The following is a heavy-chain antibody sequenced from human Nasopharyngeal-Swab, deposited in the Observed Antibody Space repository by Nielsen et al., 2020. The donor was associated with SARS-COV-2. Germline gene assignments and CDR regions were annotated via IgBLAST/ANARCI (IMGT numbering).Heavy chain of an antibody. Sequence: WIRQPPGKGLEWIGYIYYSGSTYYNPSLKSRVTISVDTSKNQFSLKLSSVTAADTAVYYCARGDVYCSSTSCYRAPLNYWGQGTLVTVPS. J-gene: IGHJ4*02. D-gene: IGHD2-2*01. V-gene: IGHV4-30-4*01. CDR3: ARGDVYCSSTSCYRAPLNY. CDR2: IYYSGST.